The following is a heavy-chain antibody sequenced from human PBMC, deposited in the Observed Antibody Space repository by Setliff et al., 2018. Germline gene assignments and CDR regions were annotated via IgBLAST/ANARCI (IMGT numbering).Heavy chain of an antibody. CDR3: ARASVVHAIAVGY. CDR2: IMDGRDT. V-gene: IGHV4-34*12. CDR1: GESSSGYY. Sequence: SETLSLTCAIYGESSSGYYWSWIRQSPGKTLEWIGEIMDGRDTVYNPSLKSRVTMSVDTSKNQFSLNLTSVTAADTAVYYCARASVVHAIAVGYWGQGTLVTVSS. D-gene: IGHD2-15*01. J-gene: IGHJ4*02.